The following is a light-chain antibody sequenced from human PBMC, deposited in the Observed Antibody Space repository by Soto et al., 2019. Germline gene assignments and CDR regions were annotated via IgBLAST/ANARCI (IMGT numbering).Light chain of an antibody. Sequence: QSVLTQPPSVSAAPGQKVTISCSGSSSNIGGNSVSWYQQLPGTAPKLLIYDDNKRPSGIPDRLSGSKSGTSATLGITGFQTGDEADYYCGSWDSSLSDYVLGNGTKVT. V-gene: IGLV1-51*01. CDR3: GSWDSSLSDYV. CDR2: DDN. CDR1: SSNIGGNS. J-gene: IGLJ1*01.